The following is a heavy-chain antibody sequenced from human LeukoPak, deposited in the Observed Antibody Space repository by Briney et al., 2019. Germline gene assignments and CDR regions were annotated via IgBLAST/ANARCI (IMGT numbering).Heavy chain of an antibody. CDR3: AKVPYCSGGSCYGRDY. Sequence: GGSLRLSCAASGFTFNSYGLHWVRQAPGKGLEWVALISDDGSNEYYADPVKGRFTISRDNSKNTLFLQMNSLRAEDTAVYYCAKVPYCSGGSCYGRDYWGQGTLVTVSS. CDR2: ISDDGSNE. J-gene: IGHJ4*02. V-gene: IGHV3-30*18. CDR1: GFTFNSYG. D-gene: IGHD2-15*01.